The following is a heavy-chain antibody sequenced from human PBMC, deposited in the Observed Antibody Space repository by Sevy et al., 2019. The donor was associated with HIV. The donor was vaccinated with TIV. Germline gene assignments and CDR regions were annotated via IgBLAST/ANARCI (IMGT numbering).Heavy chain of an antibody. V-gene: IGHV3-30-3*01. CDR2: ISYDGSNK. J-gene: IGHJ6*02. Sequence: GGSLRLSCAASGFTFSSYAMHWVRQAPGKGLEWVAVISYDGSNKYYADSVKGRFTISRDNSKTTLYLQMNSLRAEDTAVYYCARDSSCCSGGSCYYYYGMDVWGQGTTVTVSS. CDR3: ARDSSCCSGGSCYYYYGMDV. CDR1: GFTFSSYA. D-gene: IGHD2-15*01.